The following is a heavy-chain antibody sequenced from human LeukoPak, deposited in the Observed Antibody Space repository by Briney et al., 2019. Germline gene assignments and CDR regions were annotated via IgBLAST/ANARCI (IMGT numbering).Heavy chain of an antibody. V-gene: IGHV3-23*01. CDR1: GFTFSSYA. CDR2: ISGSGGST. D-gene: IGHD6-13*01. CDR3: AKDLFFSSSWLRYFEY. J-gene: IGHJ4*02. Sequence: GGSLRLSCTASGFTFSSYAMSWVRQAPGKGLEWVSTISGSGGSTYYADSVQGRFTISRDNSKNTLYLQMNSLRAEDTAVYYCAKDLFFSSSWLRYFEYWGRGTLVTVSS.